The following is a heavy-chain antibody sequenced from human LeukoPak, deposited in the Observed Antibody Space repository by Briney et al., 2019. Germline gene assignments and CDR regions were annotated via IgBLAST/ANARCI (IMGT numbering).Heavy chain of an antibody. J-gene: IGHJ4*02. CDR2: INHSGST. D-gene: IGHD3-10*01. CDR1: GGSFSGYY. Sequence: TSETLSLTCAVYGGSFSGYYWSWIRQPPGKGLEWIGEINHSGSTNYNPSLKSRVTISVDTSKNQFSLKLSSVTAADTAVYYCARDGSGSYYQTRTVDYWGQGTLVTVSS. V-gene: IGHV4-34*01. CDR3: ARDGSGSYYQTRTVDY.